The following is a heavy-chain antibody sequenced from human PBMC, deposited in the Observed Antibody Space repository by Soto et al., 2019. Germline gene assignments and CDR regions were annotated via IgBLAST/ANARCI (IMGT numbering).Heavy chain of an antibody. Sequence: ASVKVSCKVSGYTPTELSMHWVRQAPGKGLEWMGSFDPEDGETIYAQKFQGRVTMTEDTSTDTAYMELSSLRSEDTAVYYCATVVANQSGYYYYYIDVWGKGTTVTVS. D-gene: IGHD2-15*01. J-gene: IGHJ6*03. V-gene: IGHV1-24*01. CDR2: FDPEDGET. CDR1: GYTPTELS. CDR3: ATVVANQSGYYYYYIDV.